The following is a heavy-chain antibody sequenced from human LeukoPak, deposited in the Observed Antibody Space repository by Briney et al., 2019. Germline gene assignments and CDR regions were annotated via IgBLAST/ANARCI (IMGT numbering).Heavy chain of an antibody. CDR3: ARDIYYDSSGPYFDY. CDR1: GFTFSSYA. D-gene: IGHD3-22*01. J-gene: IGHJ4*02. V-gene: IGHV3-30-3*01. CDR2: ISYDGSNK. Sequence: GGSLRLSCAASGFTFSSYAMHWVRQAPGKGLEWVAVISYDGSNKYYADSVKGRFTISRDNSKNTLYLQMNSLRAEDTAVYYCARDIYYDSSGPYFDYWGQGTQVTVSS.